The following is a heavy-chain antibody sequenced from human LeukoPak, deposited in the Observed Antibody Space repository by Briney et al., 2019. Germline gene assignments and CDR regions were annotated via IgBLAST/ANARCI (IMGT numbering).Heavy chain of an antibody. CDR1: GFTFSTYA. CDR3: AKGYRYFDW. Sequence: PGGSLRLSCAASGFTFSTYAMGWVRPAPGKGLEWVSLISASGGNTYYADSVKGRFTISRDNSKNTMYVQMNSLGGEDTAVYDCAKGYRYFDWWGQGTLVTVSS. V-gene: IGHV3-23*01. D-gene: IGHD3-9*01. CDR2: ISASGGNT. J-gene: IGHJ4*02.